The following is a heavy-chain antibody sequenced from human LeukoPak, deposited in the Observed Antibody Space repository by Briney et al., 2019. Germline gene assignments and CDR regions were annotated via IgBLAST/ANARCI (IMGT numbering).Heavy chain of an antibody. Sequence: PGGSLRLSCAASGFTVSNNCMSWLRQPPGKGLEWVSIIFSADRTYFADSVKGRFSISRDNSKNTLYLQMNSLRAEDTAVYYCARVGNYYDFDYWGQGTLVTVSS. CDR1: GFTVSNNC. J-gene: IGHJ4*02. D-gene: IGHD1-26*01. CDR3: ARVGNYYDFDY. V-gene: IGHV3-53*01. CDR2: IFSADRT.